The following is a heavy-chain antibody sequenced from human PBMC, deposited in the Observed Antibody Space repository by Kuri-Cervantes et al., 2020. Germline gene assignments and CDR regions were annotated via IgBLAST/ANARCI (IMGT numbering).Heavy chain of an antibody. CDR3: AKQGRVGPFHYYSYMDV. CDR1: GFTFSNAW. CDR2: ISGGGGST. J-gene: IGHJ6*03. D-gene: IGHD3/OR15-3a*01. V-gene: IGHV3-23*01. Sequence: GESLKISCAASGFTFSNAWMSWVRQAPGKGLEWVSGISGGGGSTYHADSVKGRFTISRDNSKNTMYLHMNSLRAEDTAVYYCAKQGRVGPFHYYSYMDVWGKGTSVTVSS.